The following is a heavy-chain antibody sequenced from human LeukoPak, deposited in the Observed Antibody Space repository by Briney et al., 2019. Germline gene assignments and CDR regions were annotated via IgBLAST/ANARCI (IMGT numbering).Heavy chain of an antibody. V-gene: IGHV3-21*01. CDR1: GFTFSSYS. Sequence: PGGPLRLSCAASGFTFSSYSMNWVRQAPGKGLEWVSSISSSSSYIYYADSVKGRFTISRDNAKNSLYLQMNSPRAEDTVVYYCARDGSADYGDYSPMDYWGQGTLVTVSS. CDR2: ISSSSSYI. J-gene: IGHJ4*02. D-gene: IGHD4-17*01. CDR3: ARDGSADYGDYSPMDY.